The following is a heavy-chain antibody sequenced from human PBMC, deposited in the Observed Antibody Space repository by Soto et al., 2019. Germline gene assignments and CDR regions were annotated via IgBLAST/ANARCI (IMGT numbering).Heavy chain of an antibody. CDR3: AREWELLLVFDY. CDR1: GGSISSGGYY. CDR2: IYYSGST. Sequence: QVQLQESGPGLVKPSQTLSLTCTVSGGSISSGGYYWSWIRQHPGKGLEWIGYIYYSGSTYYNPSLRSRVTISVDTSNNQFSLKLSSVTAADTAVYYCAREWELLLVFDYWGQGTLVTVSS. J-gene: IGHJ4*02. D-gene: IGHD1-26*01. V-gene: IGHV4-31*03.